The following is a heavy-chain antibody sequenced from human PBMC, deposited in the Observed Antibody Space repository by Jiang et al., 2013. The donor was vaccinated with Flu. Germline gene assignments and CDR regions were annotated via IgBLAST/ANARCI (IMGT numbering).Heavy chain of an antibody. CDR3: ARDGYFGSGDGGMDV. CDR2: IVQNGTEK. CDR1: GFIFRSYR. D-gene: IGHD3-10*01. V-gene: IGHV3-7*03. J-gene: IGHJ6*02. Sequence: VASGFIFRSYRMSWVRQAPGKGLEWVANIVQNGTEKIYVDSVRGRFTVSRDNAKNSLDLQMNGLRVEDTAVYYCARDGYFGSGDGGMDVWGQGTTVTV.